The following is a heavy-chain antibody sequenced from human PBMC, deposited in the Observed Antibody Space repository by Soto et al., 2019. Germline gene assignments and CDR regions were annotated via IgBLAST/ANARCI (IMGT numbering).Heavy chain of an antibody. CDR2: IKIKTDGGTT. J-gene: IGHJ6*02. CDR3: TTPGIAVAGPTYYYYGMDV. D-gene: IGHD6-19*01. CDR1: GFTFSNAW. Sequence: GGSLRLSCAASGFTFSNAWISWVRQAPGKGLEWVGRIKIKTDGGTTDYAAPVKGRFTISRDDSKNTLYLQMNSLKTEDTAVYYCTTPGIAVAGPTYYYYGMDVWGQGTTVTVSS. V-gene: IGHV3-15*01.